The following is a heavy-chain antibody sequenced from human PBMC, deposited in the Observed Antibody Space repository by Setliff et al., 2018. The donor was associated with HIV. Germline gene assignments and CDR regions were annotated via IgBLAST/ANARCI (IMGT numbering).Heavy chain of an antibody. CDR1: GFTFGDYW. V-gene: IGHV3-7*04. Sequence: GGSLRLSCVGSGFTFGDYWVTWVRQAPGKGLEWVANINQDATETHFVDSVKGRFSVSRNNTKNLLYLEMDSLRAEDTAVYYCAGGYCSGGSCYPRDYWGPGTLVTVSS. J-gene: IGHJ4*02. CDR2: INQDATET. CDR3: AGGYCSGGSCYPRDY. D-gene: IGHD2-15*01.